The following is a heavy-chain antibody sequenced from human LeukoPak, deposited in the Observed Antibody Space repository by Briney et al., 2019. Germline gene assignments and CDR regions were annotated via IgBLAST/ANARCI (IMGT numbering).Heavy chain of an antibody. Sequence: SETLSLTCTVSGGSISSSSYYWGWIRQPPGKGLEWIGSIYYSGSTYYNPSLKGRVTISVDTSKNQFSLKLSSVTAADTAVYYCARAGPEWIQLSYFDYWGQGTLVTVSS. V-gene: IGHV4-39*07. J-gene: IGHJ4*02. CDR3: ARAGPEWIQLSYFDY. CDR1: GGSISSSSYY. D-gene: IGHD5-18*01. CDR2: IYYSGST.